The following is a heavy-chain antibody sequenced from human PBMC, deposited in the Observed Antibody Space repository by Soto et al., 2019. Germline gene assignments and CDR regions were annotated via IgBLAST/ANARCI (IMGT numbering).Heavy chain of an antibody. J-gene: IGHJ4*02. CDR1: GFTFSDYA. Sequence: VQLLESGGGLVQSGGSLRLSCAASGFTFSDYAMSWVRQAPGKGLDWVSSISTGGGSTYYADSVKGRFTVSRDNSKNALYLQTNSLRAEDTAVYYCARGWRDVDYWGQGTLVTVSS. CDR3: ARGWRDVDY. CDR2: ISTGGGST. V-gene: IGHV3-23*01. D-gene: IGHD3-3*01.